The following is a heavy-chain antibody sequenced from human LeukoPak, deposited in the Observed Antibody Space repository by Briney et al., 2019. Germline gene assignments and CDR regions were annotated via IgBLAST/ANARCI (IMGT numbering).Heavy chain of an antibody. V-gene: IGHV3-7*03. D-gene: IGHD2-2*01. CDR2: IKQDGSEK. CDR1: GFTFSSYW. Sequence: GGSLRLSCAASGFTFSSYWMGWVRQAPGKGLEWVANIKQDGSEKYYVDSVKGRFTISRDNAKNSLYLQMNSLRAEDTDVYYCSRVFCSSTSCYVSSEAFDIWGQGTMVTVSS. CDR3: SRVFCSSTSCYVSSEAFDI. J-gene: IGHJ3*02.